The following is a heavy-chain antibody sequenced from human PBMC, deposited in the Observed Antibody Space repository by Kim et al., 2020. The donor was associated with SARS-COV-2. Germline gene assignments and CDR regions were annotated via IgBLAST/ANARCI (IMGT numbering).Heavy chain of an antibody. CDR1: GFTFSSYG. Sequence: GGSLRLSCAASGFTFSSYGMHWVRQAPGKGLEWVAVISYDGSNKYYADSVKGRFTISRDNSKNTLYLQMNSLRAEDTAVYYCAKERGAYCGGDCYYDYWGQGTLVTVSS. D-gene: IGHD2-21*02. CDR2: ISYDGSNK. J-gene: IGHJ4*02. CDR3: AKERGAYCGGDCYYDY. V-gene: IGHV3-30*18.